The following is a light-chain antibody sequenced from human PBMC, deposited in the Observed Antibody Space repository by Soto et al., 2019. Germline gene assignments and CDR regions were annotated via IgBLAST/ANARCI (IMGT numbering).Light chain of an antibody. CDR3: ETWDSHNRV. J-gene: IGLJ2*01. CDR1: SGHSSYI. Sequence: QLVLTQSSSASASLGSSVKLTCTLSSGHSSYIIAWHQQQPGKAPRYLMRLEAGGSYNKGSGVPDRFSGSSSGVDRYLTISYLQFEDEADYYCETWDSHNRVYGGGAKLTVL. V-gene: IGLV4-60*02. CDR2: LEAGGSY.